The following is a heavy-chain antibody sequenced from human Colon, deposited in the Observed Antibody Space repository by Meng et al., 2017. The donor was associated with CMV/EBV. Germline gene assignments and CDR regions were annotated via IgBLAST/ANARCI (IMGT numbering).Heavy chain of an antibody. CDR2: ISSSSNYI. Sequence: GESLKISCAASGFTVSSHSMHWVRQAPGKGPEWVSSISSSSNYIFYADSVRGRFTISRDNAKNSLYLQLNSLKAEDTAVYYCARNGGRGYWGQGTLVTVSS. J-gene: IGHJ4*02. CDR3: ARNGGRGY. V-gene: IGHV3-21*06. D-gene: IGHD1-1*01. CDR1: GFTVSSHS.